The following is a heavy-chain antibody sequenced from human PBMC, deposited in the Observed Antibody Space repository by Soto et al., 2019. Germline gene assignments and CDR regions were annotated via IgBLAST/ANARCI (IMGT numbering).Heavy chain of an antibody. CDR3: AKDLGKRLGELSLYYYYGMDV. CDR1: GFTFSSYA. J-gene: IGHJ6*02. D-gene: IGHD3-16*02. V-gene: IGHV3-23*01. CDR2: ISGSGGST. Sequence: ASVKVSCAASGFTFSSYAMSWVRQAPGKGLEWVSAISGSGGSTYYADSVKGRFTISRDNSKNTLYLQMNSLRAEDTAVYYCAKDLGKRLGELSLYYYYGMDVWGQGTTVTVSS.